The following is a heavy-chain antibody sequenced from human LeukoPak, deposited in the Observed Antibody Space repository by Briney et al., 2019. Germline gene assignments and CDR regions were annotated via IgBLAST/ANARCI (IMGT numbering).Heavy chain of an antibody. CDR3: ARPRTWELLIFDY. D-gene: IGHD1-26*01. CDR2: ISSDGSAT. J-gene: IGHJ4*02. Sequence: PGGSLRLSCATSGFTFSSYWMHWVRQAPGMGLVWVSRISSDGSATNYADSVKGRFTISRDNAENTLYLQMNSLRAEDTAVYYCARPRTWELLIFDYWGQGTLVTVSS. V-gene: IGHV3-74*01. CDR1: GFTFSSYW.